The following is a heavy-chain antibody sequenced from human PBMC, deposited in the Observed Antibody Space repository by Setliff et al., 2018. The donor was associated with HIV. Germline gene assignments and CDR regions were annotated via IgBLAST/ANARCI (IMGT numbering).Heavy chain of an antibody. J-gene: IGHJ6*03. Sequence: SETLSLTCTVSGGSISSSSYYWGWFRQPPGKGLEWIGSIYYSGSTYYNPSLKSRVAISLDTSKNQFSLRLSSVTAADTAVYYCARGRNYGSPYFYYMDVWANGTTVTVSS. D-gene: IGHD3-10*01. CDR2: IYYSGST. V-gene: IGHV4-39*07. CDR1: GGSISSSSYY. CDR3: ARGRNYGSPYFYYMDV.